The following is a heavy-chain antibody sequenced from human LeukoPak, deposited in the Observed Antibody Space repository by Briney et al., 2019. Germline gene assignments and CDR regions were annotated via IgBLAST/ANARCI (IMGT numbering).Heavy chain of an antibody. CDR1: GGSISSSSYY. J-gene: IGHJ6*02. V-gene: IGHV4-39*01. CDR3: AKTWDYYGSGSYPYYYGMDV. D-gene: IGHD3-10*01. CDR2: IYYSGST. Sequence: PETLSLTCTVSGGSISSSSYYWGWIRQPPGKGLEWIGSIYYSGSTYYNPSLKSRVTISVDTSKNQFSLKLSSVTAADTAVYYCAKTWDYYGSGSYPYYYGMDVWGQGTTVTVSS.